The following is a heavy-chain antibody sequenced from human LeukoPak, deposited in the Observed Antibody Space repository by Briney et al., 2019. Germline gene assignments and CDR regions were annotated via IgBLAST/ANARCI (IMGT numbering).Heavy chain of an antibody. Sequence: GGSLRLSCAASGFTFSSYAMSWVRQAPGKGLEWVSAISGSGGSTYYADSVKGRFTISRDNSKNTLYLQMNSLRAEDTAVYYCAKEAGFVAAASNWFDPWGQGTLVTVSS. D-gene: IGHD6-13*01. V-gene: IGHV3-23*01. CDR2: ISGSGGST. J-gene: IGHJ5*02. CDR1: GFTFSSYA. CDR3: AKEAGFVAAASNWFDP.